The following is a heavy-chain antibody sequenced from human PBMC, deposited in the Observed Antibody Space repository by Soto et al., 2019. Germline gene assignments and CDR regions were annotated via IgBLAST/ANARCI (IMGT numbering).Heavy chain of an antibody. Sequence: ASVKVSCKASGYTFTSYGISWVRQAPGQGLEWMGWISAYNGNTNYAQKLQGRVTMTTDTSTSTAYMELSSLRSEDTAVYYCARMLKPDDYGDLRTGYYFDYWGQGTLVTVSS. V-gene: IGHV1-18*04. J-gene: IGHJ4*02. CDR3: ARMLKPDDYGDLRTGYYFDY. CDR2: ISAYNGNT. CDR1: GYTFTSYG. D-gene: IGHD4-17*01.